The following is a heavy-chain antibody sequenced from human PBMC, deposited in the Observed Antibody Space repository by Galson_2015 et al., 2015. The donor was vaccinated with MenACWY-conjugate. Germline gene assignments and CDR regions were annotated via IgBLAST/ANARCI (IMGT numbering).Heavy chain of an antibody. V-gene: IGHV2-70*11. Sequence: PALVKPTQPLTLPCTFSGFSLSTPEMCVSWIRQSPGKALEWLARIDWDDNRYYSTSLKTRLTISKDTSKHQVVLSMTNMDPVDTATYYCARTRRYTSYYFYYYIDVWGKGTAVTVSS. CDR3: ARTRRYTSYYFYYYIDV. J-gene: IGHJ6*03. CDR1: GFSLSTPEMC. D-gene: IGHD5-12*01. CDR2: IDWDDNR.